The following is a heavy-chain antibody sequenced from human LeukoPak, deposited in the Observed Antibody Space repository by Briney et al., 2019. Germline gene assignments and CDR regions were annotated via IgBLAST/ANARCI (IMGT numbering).Heavy chain of an antibody. CDR2: INHSGST. V-gene: IGHV4-34*01. CDR3: ARVAEGDYYYYMDV. CDR1: GGSFSGYY. J-gene: IGHJ6*03. Sequence: SETLSLTCAVYGGSFSGYYWSWIRQPPGKGLEWIGEINHSGSTNYNLSLKSRVTISVDTSKNQFSLKLSSVTAADTAVYYCARVAEGDYYYYMDVWGKGTTVTVSS. D-gene: IGHD1-14*01.